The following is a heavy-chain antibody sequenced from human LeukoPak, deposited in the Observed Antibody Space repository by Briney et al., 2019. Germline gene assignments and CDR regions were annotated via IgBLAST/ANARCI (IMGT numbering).Heavy chain of an antibody. Sequence: KTSETLSLTCAVYGGSFSGYYWSWIRQPPGKGLEWIGEINHSGSTNYNPSLKSRVTMSVDTSQNQFSLRLSSVTAADTAVYYRVRENGYSYGYYFDYWGQGTLVTVSS. CDR3: VRENGYSYGYYFDY. J-gene: IGHJ4*02. CDR1: GGSFSGYY. D-gene: IGHD5-18*01. CDR2: INHSGST. V-gene: IGHV4-34*01.